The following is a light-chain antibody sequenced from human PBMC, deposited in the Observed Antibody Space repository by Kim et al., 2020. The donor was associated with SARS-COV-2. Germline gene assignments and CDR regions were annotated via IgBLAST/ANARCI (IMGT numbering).Light chain of an antibody. CDR3: CSYAGSYTYV. J-gene: IGLJ1*01. V-gene: IGLV2-11*01. CDR2: DVS. CDR1: SSDVGGYNY. Sequence: GQSVTIACTGTSSDVGGYNYVSWYQQHPGKAPKLMIYDVSKRPSGVPDRFSGSKSGNTASLTISGLQAEDEADDYCCSYAGSYTYVFGTGTKVTVL.